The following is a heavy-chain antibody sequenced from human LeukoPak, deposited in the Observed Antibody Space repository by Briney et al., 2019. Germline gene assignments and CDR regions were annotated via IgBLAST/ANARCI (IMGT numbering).Heavy chain of an antibody. CDR2: FDPEDGEK. J-gene: IGHJ5*02. D-gene: IGHD3-10*01. V-gene: IGHV1-24*01. CDR3: ATLGTNYDGSGSYYWFDP. CDR1: GYTLTELS. Sequence: ASVKVSCKVSGYTLTELSMHWVRQAPGKGLEWMGGFDPEDGEKIYAHKFQGRVTITGDTSKDTAYMELSSLKSDDKAWYYWATLGTNYDGSGSYYWFDPWGQGTLVTVSS.